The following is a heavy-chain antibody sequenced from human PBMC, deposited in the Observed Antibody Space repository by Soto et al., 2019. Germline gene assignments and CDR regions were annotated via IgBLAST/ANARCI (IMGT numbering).Heavy chain of an antibody. Sequence: QVQLVQSGAEVKKPGSSVKVSCKASGGTFSSYAISWVRQAPGQGLEWMGGISPTFGTANNAQKFQGRVTITADESTSTVYMERSSLRSEDTAVYYCARNYDYVWGNYLAYWGQGTLVTVSS. CDR2: ISPTFGTA. V-gene: IGHV1-69*12. CDR1: GGTFSSYA. J-gene: IGHJ4*02. D-gene: IGHD3-16*02. CDR3: ARNYDYVWGNYLAY.